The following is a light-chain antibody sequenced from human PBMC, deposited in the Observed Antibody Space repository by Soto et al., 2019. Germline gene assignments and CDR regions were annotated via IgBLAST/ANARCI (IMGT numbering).Light chain of an antibody. CDR1: SSNIGAGYD. CDR2: GNS. Sequence: QSVLTQPPSVSGAPGQRVTISCTGSSSNIGAGYDVHWYQQLPGTAPKLLIYGNSNRPSGVPDRFSGSKSGTSASLAITGLQAEDEADYYCLSYDSSLTRKVFGGGTKVTVL. V-gene: IGLV1-40*01. J-gene: IGLJ3*02. CDR3: LSYDSSLTRKV.